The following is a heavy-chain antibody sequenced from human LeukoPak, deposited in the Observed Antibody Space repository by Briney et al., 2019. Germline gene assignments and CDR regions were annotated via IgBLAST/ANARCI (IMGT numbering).Heavy chain of an antibody. J-gene: IGHJ4*02. D-gene: IGHD3-10*01. CDR2: ISSSGSTK. Sequence: GGSLRLSCAASGFTFSSYEMNWVRQAPGKGLEWVSYISSSGSTKYYADSVKGRFTISRDNAKNSLYLQMNSLRAEDTAVYYCAREFRGVTRYFDYWGQGTLVTVSS. CDR3: AREFRGVTRYFDY. CDR1: GFTFSSYE. V-gene: IGHV3-48*03.